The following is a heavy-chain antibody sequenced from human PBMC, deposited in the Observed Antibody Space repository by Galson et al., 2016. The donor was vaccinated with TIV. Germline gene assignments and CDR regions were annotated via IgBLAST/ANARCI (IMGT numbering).Heavy chain of an antibody. Sequence: SLRLSCAASGFTFSSYAMSWVRQAPGKGLEWVSSISVSGISTYYADSVKGRFTISRDNSKKTLYLQMNSLRAEDTAVYYGVKDQRVPYSSGLYDYWGQGTLVTVSS. J-gene: IGHJ4*02. CDR3: VKDQRVPYSSGLYDY. D-gene: IGHD6-19*01. CDR1: GFTFSSYA. V-gene: IGHV3-23*01. CDR2: ISVSGIST.